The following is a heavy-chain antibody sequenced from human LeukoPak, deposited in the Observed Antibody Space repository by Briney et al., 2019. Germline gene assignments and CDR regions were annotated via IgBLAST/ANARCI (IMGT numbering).Heavy chain of an antibody. Sequence: GESLKISCKGSGYSFTSYWISWVRQMPGKGLEWTGRIDPSDSYTNYSPSFQGHVTISADKSISTAYLQWSSLKASDTAMYYCARVFILTGYYISYYFDYWGQGTLVTVSS. CDR1: GYSFTSYW. D-gene: IGHD3-9*01. J-gene: IGHJ4*02. CDR3: ARVFILTGYYISYYFDY. V-gene: IGHV5-10-1*01. CDR2: IDPSDSYT.